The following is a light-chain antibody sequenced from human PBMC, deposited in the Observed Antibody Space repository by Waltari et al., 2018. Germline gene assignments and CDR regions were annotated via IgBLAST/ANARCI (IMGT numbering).Light chain of an antibody. Sequence: DIQMPQSPSSLSASVGDRVTITCRASQSVSNYLNWYQQRPGKAPKLLIYAASTLQSGVPSRFGGSGSGTDFTLTISSLQPEDFATYYCQQGYRTPLTFGGGTKVDIK. J-gene: IGKJ4*01. V-gene: IGKV1-39*01. CDR3: QQGYRTPLT. CDR1: QSVSNY. CDR2: AAS.